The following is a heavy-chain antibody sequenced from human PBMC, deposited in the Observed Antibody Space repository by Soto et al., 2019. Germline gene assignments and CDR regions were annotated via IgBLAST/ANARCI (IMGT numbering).Heavy chain of an antibody. CDR2: ISDDGNTK. Sequence: QVQLVESGGGVVQPGTSLRLSCAASGFTFSTYAMYWVRQALGRGLEWVAVISDDGNTKYYADSVKGRFTISRDNSRNTLYLQIYSLRAEDAAVYYCASSYFYDSGGYYPFDYWGQGTRVTVSS. J-gene: IGHJ4*02. D-gene: IGHD3-22*01. V-gene: IGHV3-30-3*01. CDR1: GFTFSTYA. CDR3: ASSYFYDSGGYYPFDY.